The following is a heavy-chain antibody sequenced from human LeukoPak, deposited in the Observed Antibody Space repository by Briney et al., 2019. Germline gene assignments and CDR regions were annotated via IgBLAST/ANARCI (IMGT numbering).Heavy chain of an antibody. CDR1: GGTFSSYA. CDR2: IIPIFGTA. Sequence: ASVEVSCKASGGTFSSYAISWVRQAPGQGLEWMGGIIPIFGTANYAQKFQGRVTITADESTSTAYMELSSLRSEDTAVYYCARGLVLLWFGASETDAFDIWGQGTMVTVSS. D-gene: IGHD3-10*01. V-gene: IGHV1-69*13. CDR3: ARGLVLLWFGASETDAFDI. J-gene: IGHJ3*02.